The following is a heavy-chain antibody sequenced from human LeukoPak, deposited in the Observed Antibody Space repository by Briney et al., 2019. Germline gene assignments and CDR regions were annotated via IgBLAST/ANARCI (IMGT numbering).Heavy chain of an antibody. CDR2: INPNSGDT. J-gene: IGHJ1*01. V-gene: IGHV1-2*02. Sequence: ASVKVSCKASGYSFTGYYMHWVRQAPGQGLEWMGWINPNSGDTNFAQKFQGRVTMTRDTSISTVYMELSRLRSDDSAVFYCARGYYDSSDFEYFQHWGQGTLVTVSS. CDR1: GYSFTGYY. D-gene: IGHD3-22*01. CDR3: ARGYYDSSDFEYFQH.